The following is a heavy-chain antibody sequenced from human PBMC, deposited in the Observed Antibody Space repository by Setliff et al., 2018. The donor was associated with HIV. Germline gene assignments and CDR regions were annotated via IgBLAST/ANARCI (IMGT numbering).Heavy chain of an antibody. J-gene: IGHJ4*02. V-gene: IGHV4-31*11. CDR1: GVSITSATYY. Sequence: ASETLSLTCAVSGVSITSATYYWSWIRHSPGKGLEWIGYIDYSGSAFYNPSPKSRLTISRDTSKNQFSLRMKSVTAADTAVYYCAREGKTALVTKYFDYWGQGTLVTVSS. CDR2: IDYSGSA. D-gene: IGHD5-18*01. CDR3: AREGKTALVTKYFDY.